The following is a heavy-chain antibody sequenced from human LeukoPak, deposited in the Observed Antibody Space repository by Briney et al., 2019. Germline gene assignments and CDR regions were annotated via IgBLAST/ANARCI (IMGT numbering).Heavy chain of an antibody. CDR1: GFTLSSYS. D-gene: IGHD2-2*01. V-gene: IGHV3-48*04. CDR2: ISSSSSPI. Sequence: GGSLRLSCAASGFTLSSYSVNWVRQAPGKGLEWVSYISSSSSPIYYADSVKGRFTISRDNAKNSLYLQMSSLRAEDTAVYYCARSAYCTSTSCLNGRGAFDIWGQGTMVTVSS. CDR3: ARSAYCTSTSCLNGRGAFDI. J-gene: IGHJ3*02.